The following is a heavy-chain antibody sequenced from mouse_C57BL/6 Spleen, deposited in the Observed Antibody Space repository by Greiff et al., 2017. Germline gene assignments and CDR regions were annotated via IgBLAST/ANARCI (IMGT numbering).Heavy chain of an antibody. CDR2: INPSTGGT. V-gene: IGHV1-42*01. CDR1: GYSFTGYY. J-gene: IGHJ3*01. D-gene: IGHD1-1*01. CDR3: ARNYPFAY. Sequence: EVQLQRSGPELVKPGASVKISCKASGYSFTGYYMNWVKQSPEKSLEWIGEINPSTGGTTYNQKFKAKATLTVDKSSSTAYMQLKSLTSEDSAVYYCARNYPFAYWGQGTLVTVSA.